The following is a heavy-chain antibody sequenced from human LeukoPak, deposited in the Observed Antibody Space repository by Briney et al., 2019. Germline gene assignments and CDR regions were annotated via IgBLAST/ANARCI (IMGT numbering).Heavy chain of an antibody. J-gene: IGHJ3*02. CDR3: ARDRVYLGREDAFDI. CDR2: INWNGGST. CDR1: GFTFDDYG. Sequence: SGGSVRLSCVASGFTFDDYGMSWVRQAPGKGPEWVSGINWNGGSTGYADSVKGRFTISRDNSKNTLYLHMNSLRAEDTAVYYCARDRVYLGREDAFDIWGQGTIVTVSS. V-gene: IGHV3-20*04. D-gene: IGHD7-27*01.